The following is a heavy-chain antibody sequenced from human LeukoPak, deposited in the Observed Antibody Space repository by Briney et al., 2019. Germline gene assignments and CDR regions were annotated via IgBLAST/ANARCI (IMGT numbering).Heavy chain of an antibody. Sequence: GGSLRLSCAASGFTFSSYAMSWVRQAPGKGLEWVSAISGSGGSTYYADSVKGRFTISRDSSKNTLYLQMNSLRAEDTAVYYCAKGENYDFWSGYYTGGYFDYWGQGTLVTVSS. CDR3: AKGENYDFWSGYYTGGYFDY. CDR1: GFTFSSYA. V-gene: IGHV3-23*01. J-gene: IGHJ4*02. D-gene: IGHD3-3*01. CDR2: ISGSGGST.